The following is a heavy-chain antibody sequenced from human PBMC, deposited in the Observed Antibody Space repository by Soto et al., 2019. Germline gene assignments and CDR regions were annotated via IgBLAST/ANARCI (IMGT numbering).Heavy chain of an antibody. CDR3: GTGDAFDS. Sequence: EVQLVESGGGLVKPGGSLRLSCAASGFIFRNAWMSWVRQTPGKGLEWVGRIKSKSAGGTIDYAASVKGRFIIARDDSQNTLYLQMDSLRTEDTAVYYNGTGDAFDSWGQGTMVTVSS. D-gene: IGHD1-7*01. CDR1: GFIFRNAW. J-gene: IGHJ3*02. CDR2: IKSKSAGGTI. V-gene: IGHV3-15*01.